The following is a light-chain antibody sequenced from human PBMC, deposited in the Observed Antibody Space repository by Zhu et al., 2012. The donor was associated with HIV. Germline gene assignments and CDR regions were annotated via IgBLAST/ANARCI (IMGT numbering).Light chain of an antibody. CDR1: QSVNRN. V-gene: IGKV3-15*01. Sequence: EIVMTQSPGTLSVSPGERVTLSCRASQSVNRNLAWYQQKPGQAPRLLMYGASTRATDIPAGFSGSGSGTEFTLTISSLQSEDFALYYCQQYYSWSTFGQGTKVEV. CDR2: GAS. J-gene: IGKJ1*01. CDR3: QQYYSWST.